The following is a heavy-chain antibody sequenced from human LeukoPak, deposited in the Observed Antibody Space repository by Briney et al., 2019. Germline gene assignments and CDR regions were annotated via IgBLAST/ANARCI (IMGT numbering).Heavy chain of an antibody. J-gene: IGHJ6*02. V-gene: IGHV3-7*01. CDR1: EFTEFTFSSYW. CDR3: ARVEGRVAGTIYYYYGMDV. CDR2: IKPDGSEQ. Sequence: GGSLRLSCAASEFTEFTFSSYWMSWVRQAPGKGLEWVANIKPDGSEQYYVDSVKGRFTVSRDNAQNSLYLQMNSLRAEDTAVYYCARVEGRVAGTIYYYYGMDVWGQGTTVTVSS. D-gene: IGHD6-19*01.